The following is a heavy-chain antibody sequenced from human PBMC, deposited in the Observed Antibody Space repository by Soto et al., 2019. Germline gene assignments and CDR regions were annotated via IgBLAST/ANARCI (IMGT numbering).Heavy chain of an antibody. CDR1: GGSISSSSYY. CDR3: ARGSRRITIFGVVIISDYYYGMDV. D-gene: IGHD3-3*01. V-gene: IGHV4-39*07. J-gene: IGHJ6*02. Sequence: SETLSLTCTVSGGSISSSSYYWGWIRQPPGKGLEWIGSIYYSGSTNYNPSLKSRVTISVDTSKNQFSLKLSSVTAADTAVYYCARGSRRITIFGVVIISDYYYGMDVWGQGTTVTVSS. CDR2: IYYSGST.